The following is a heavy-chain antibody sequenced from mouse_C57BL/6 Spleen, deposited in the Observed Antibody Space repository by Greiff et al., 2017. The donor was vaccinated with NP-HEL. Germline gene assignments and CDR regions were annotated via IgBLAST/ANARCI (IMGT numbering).Heavy chain of an antibody. CDR2: ISSGGSYT. CDR3: ARNPLYGSSYRYFDY. D-gene: IGHD1-1*01. Sequence: DVMLVESGGDLVKPGGSLKLSCAASGFTFSSYGMSWVRQTPDKRLEWVATISSGGSYTYYPDSVKGRFTISRDNAKNTLYLQMSSLKSEDTAMYYCARNPLYGSSYRYFDYWGQGTTLTVSS. J-gene: IGHJ2*01. CDR1: GFTFSSYG. V-gene: IGHV5-6*02.